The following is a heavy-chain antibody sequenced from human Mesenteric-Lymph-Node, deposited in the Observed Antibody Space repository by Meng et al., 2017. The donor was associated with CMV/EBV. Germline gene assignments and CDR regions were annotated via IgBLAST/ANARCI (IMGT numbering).Heavy chain of an antibody. CDR1: GFTLSSYD. CDR3: ARDYGGNAGVY. J-gene: IGHJ4*02. D-gene: IGHD4-23*01. V-gene: IGHV3-13*01. Sequence: GGSLRLSCAASGFTLSSYDMHWVRQATGKGLEWVSAIGTAGDTYYPGSVKGRFTISRDNAKNSLYLQMNSLRAEDTAVYYCARDYGGNAGVYWGQGTLVTVSS. CDR2: IGTAGDT.